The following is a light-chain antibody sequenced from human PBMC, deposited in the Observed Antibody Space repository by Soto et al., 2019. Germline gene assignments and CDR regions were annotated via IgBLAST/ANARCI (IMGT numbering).Light chain of an antibody. V-gene: IGKV1-39*01. Sequence: DIQMTQSPSSLSASVGDRVTITCRASQSISRGLNWYQQKPGKAPKLLIYAASTLQSGVPSRFSGSGSGTDFALTISSLQPEDSATYSCQQSHRTPWTFGQGTKVEI. J-gene: IGKJ1*01. CDR1: QSISRG. CDR3: QQSHRTPWT. CDR2: AAS.